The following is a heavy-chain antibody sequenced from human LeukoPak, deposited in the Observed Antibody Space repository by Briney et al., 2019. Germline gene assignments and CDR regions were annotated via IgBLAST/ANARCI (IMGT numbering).Heavy chain of an antibody. CDR3: ARDDGGRHTSSLDY. Sequence: PGGSLRLFCAASGFTFSTYEMHWVRQAPGKGLEWVSYMSTTGDIIYYAVSVKGRFTISRDNAKNSLYLQMDSLRAEDTAVYYCARDDGGRHTSSLDYWGQGTLVAVSS. V-gene: IGHV3-48*03. D-gene: IGHD6-6*01. CDR1: GFTFSTYE. CDR2: MSTTGDII. J-gene: IGHJ4*02.